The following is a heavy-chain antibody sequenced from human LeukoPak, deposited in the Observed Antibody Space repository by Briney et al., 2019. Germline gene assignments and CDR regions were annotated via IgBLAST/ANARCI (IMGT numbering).Heavy chain of an antibody. CDR3: ARDLEYSSSSGYTI. CDR1: GYTFTSYA. D-gene: IGHD6-6*01. Sequence: ASVKVSCKASGYTFTSYAMNWVRQAPGQGLEWMGWINTNTGNPTYAQGFTGRFVFSLDTSVSTAYLQISSLKAVDTAVYYCARDLEYSSSSGYTIWGQGTMVTVSS. CDR2: INTNTGNP. V-gene: IGHV7-4-1*02. J-gene: IGHJ3*02.